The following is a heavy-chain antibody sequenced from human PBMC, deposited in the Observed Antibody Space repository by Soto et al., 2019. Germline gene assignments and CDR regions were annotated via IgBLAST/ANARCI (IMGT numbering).Heavy chain of an antibody. J-gene: IGHJ4*02. Sequence: SRVTISVDTSKNHFSLKLSSATAADTAVYYCARVGSGRGFDYWGQGTLVTVSS. CDR3: ARVGSGRGFDY. V-gene: IGHV4-59*01. D-gene: IGHD6-19*01.